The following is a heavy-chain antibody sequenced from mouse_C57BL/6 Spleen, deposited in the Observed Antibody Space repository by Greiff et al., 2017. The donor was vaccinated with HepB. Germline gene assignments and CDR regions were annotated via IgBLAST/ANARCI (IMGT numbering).Heavy chain of an antibody. J-gene: IGHJ4*01. Sequence: VQLQQSGAELVRPGASVTLSCKASGYTFTDYEMHWVKQTPVHGLEWIGAIDPETGGTAYNQKFKGKAILTADKSSSTAYMELRSLTSEDSAVYYCTRVGITTVVARAMDYWGQGTSVTVSS. CDR1: GYTFTDYE. D-gene: IGHD1-1*01. V-gene: IGHV1-15*01. CDR3: TRVGITTVVARAMDY. CDR2: IDPETGGT.